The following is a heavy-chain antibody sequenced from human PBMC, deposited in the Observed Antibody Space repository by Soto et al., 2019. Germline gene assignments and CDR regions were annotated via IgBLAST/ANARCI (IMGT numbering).Heavy chain of an antibody. Sequence: EVQLVESGGDLVQPGGSLRLSCATSDFTFRNYWMNWVRQAPGKGLEWVANIKPDGSATNYVDSVKGRFTISRDNVRNSVSLQMNSLRVEDTAVYFCFGGNGGPQWDQGTLVTVSS. D-gene: IGHD3-16*01. CDR1: DFTFRNYW. V-gene: IGHV3-7*03. CDR2: IKPDGSAT. CDR3: FGGNGGPQ. J-gene: IGHJ4*02.